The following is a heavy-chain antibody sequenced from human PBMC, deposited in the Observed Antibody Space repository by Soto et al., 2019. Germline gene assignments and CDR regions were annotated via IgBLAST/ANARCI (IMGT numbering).Heavy chain of an antibody. V-gene: IGHV1-46*01. D-gene: IGHD2-2*01. CDR2: INPSGGST. CDR1: GYTFTTYY. J-gene: IGHJ4*02. CDR3: ARDGSSTTYYFDF. Sequence: ASVKVSCKASGYTFTTYYMHWVRQAPGQGLEWMGIINPSGGSTSYAQKFQGRVTMTRDTSTSTVYMELSSLRSEDTAVYYCARDGSSTTYYFDFWGQGTLVTVSS.